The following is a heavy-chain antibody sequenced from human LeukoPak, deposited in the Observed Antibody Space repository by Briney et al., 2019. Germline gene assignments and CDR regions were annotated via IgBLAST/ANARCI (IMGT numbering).Heavy chain of an antibody. D-gene: IGHD3-10*01. CDR2: IRRKAYGVTT. CDR1: GFTFGDYA. Sequence: PGRSLRLSCPASGFTFGDYAMSWVRPAPGKGLEWVGFIRRKAYGVTTEYAASVKGRFTISRDDSKSIAYLQMNSLRAEDTAVYYCAKDGRLYGSGSHHDFQHWGQGTLVTVSS. V-gene: IGHV3-49*04. J-gene: IGHJ1*01. CDR3: AKDGRLYGSGSHHDFQH.